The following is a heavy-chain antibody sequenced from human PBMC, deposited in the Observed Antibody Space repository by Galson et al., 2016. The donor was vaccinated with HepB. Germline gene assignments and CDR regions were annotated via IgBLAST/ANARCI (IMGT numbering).Heavy chain of an antibody. V-gene: IGHV3-30*18. Sequence: SLRLSCAASGFTFKSASIHWVRQAPGKGLEWVALISHDGSNKYYADSVKGRFTISRDNSKNAVYLQMNSLRVEDTTVYYCAKISKAFWIGYYLDDWGQGTLVIVSS. CDR1: GFTFKSAS. CDR3: AKISKAFWIGYYLDD. J-gene: IGHJ4*02. D-gene: IGHD3-3*01. CDR2: ISHDGSNK.